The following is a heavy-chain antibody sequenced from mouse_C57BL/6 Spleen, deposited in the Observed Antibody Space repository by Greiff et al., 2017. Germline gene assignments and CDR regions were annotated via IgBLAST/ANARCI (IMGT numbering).Heavy chain of an antibody. J-gene: IGHJ4*01. V-gene: IGHV1-53*01. CDR3: ARSDYYGSSYGYYAMDY. D-gene: IGHD1-1*01. CDR2: INPSNGGT. Sequence: VQLQQPGTELVKPGASVKLSCKASGYTFTSYWMHWVKQRPGQGLEWIGNINPSNGGTNYNEKYKSKATLTVDKSSSTAYMQLSSLTSEDSAVYYCARSDYYGSSYGYYAMDYWGQGTSVTVSS. CDR1: GYTFTSYW.